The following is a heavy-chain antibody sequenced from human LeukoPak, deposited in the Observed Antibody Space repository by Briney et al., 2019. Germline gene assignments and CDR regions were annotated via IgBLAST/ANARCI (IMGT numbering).Heavy chain of an antibody. D-gene: IGHD3-10*02. CDR3: AELGITMIGGV. Sequence: GGSLRLSCAGSGFTFSSYSMNWVRQAPGKGLEWVSAISSSSSYIYYADSVKGRFTISRDNAKNSLYLQMNSLRAEDTAVYYCAELGITMIGGVWGKGTTVTISS. CDR1: GFTFSSYS. V-gene: IGHV3-21*01. J-gene: IGHJ6*04. CDR2: ISSSSSYI.